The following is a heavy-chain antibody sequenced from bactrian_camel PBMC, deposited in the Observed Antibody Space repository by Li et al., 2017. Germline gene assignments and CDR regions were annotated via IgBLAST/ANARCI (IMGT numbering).Heavy chain of an antibody. J-gene: IGHJ4*01. D-gene: IGHD5*01. Sequence: VQLVESGGDSVQAGESLRLSCVASGYTLPMNMGWFRRLPGQEREGVAAIDTRGSVTIADSVKGRFIITRDKAKDLVYLQMNGLQPEDTGMCYCAADWAPTDWTTCMGWVAGSGYWGPGTQVTVS. CDR1: GYTLPMN. CDR2: IDTRGSV. V-gene: IGHV3S53*01. CDR3: AADWAPTDWTTCMGWVAGSGY.